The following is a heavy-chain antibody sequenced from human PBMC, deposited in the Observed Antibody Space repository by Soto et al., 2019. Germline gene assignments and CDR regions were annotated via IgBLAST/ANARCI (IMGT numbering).Heavy chain of an antibody. Sequence: GGSLGLSCAASGFTFSSYSMNWVRQAPGKGLEWVSSISSSSSYIYYADSVKGRFTISRDNAKNSLYLQMNSLRAEDTAVYYCARKAVAGTFDYWGQGTLVTVSS. CDR2: ISSSSSYI. CDR1: GFTFSSYS. CDR3: ARKAVAGTFDY. D-gene: IGHD6-19*01. J-gene: IGHJ4*02. V-gene: IGHV3-21*01.